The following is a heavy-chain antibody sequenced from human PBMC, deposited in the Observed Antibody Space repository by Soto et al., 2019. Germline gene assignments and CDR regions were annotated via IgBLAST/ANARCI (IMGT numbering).Heavy chain of an antibody. CDR3: ASQSGTGTYDY. D-gene: IGHD2-8*02. CDR2: IKQDGSEK. V-gene: IGHV3-7*03. CDR1: GFKFSSYW. Sequence: WGSLRLSCVASGFKFSSYWMGWVRQAPGRGLEWVANIKQDGSEKYYVDSVKGRFAISRDNAKNSLDLQMNSLRAGDTGVYYCASQSGTGTYDYWGKGTLVTVSS. J-gene: IGHJ4*02.